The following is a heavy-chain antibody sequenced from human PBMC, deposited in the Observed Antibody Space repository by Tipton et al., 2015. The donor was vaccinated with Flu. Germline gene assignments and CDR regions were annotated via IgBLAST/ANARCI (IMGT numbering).Heavy chain of an antibody. D-gene: IGHD1-26*01. CDR2: IYYSGST. CDR1: GGSFKSGDYY. CDR3: ARARERGRYYFDY. Sequence: TLSLTCTVSGGSFKSGDYYWSWIRQSPGEGLEWMGYIYYSGSTHYNPSLKSRLTISEEASKNQFSLQLRSVTAADTAVYYCARARERGRYYFDYWGQGTLGSVSA. J-gene: IGHJ4*02. V-gene: IGHV4-30-4*01.